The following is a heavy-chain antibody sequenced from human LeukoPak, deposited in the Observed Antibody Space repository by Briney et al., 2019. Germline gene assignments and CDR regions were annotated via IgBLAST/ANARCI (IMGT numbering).Heavy chain of an antibody. V-gene: IGHV4-39*01. CDR3: ARSLRYFDPNYFDY. CDR1: GGSLSSSSYY. Sequence: SETLSLTCTVSGGSLSSSSYYWGWIRQPPGTGLEWIGSIYYSGSTYYNPSLKSRVTISVDTSKNQFSLKLSSVTAADTAVYYCARSLRYFDPNYFDYWGQGTLVTVSS. J-gene: IGHJ4*02. D-gene: IGHD3-9*01. CDR2: IYYSGST.